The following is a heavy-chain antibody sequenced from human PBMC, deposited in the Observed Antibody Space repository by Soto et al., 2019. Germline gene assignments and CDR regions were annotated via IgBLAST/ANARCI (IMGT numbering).Heavy chain of an antibody. CDR2: IWYDGSNK. V-gene: IGHV3-33*01. J-gene: IGHJ4*02. CDR3: ARDPGWFGHTKYYFDY. Sequence: QVQLVESGGGVVQPGRSLRLSCAASGFTFSSYGMHWVRQAPGKGLEWVAVIWYDGSNKYYADSVKGRFTISRDNSKNTLYLQMNSLRAEDTAVYYCARDPGWFGHTKYYFDYWGQGTLVTVSS. CDR1: GFTFSSYG. D-gene: IGHD3-10*01.